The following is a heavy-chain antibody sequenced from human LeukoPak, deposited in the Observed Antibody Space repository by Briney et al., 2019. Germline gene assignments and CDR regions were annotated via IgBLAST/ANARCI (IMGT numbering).Heavy chain of an antibody. CDR2: ISWNSGSI. V-gene: IGHV3-9*01. Sequence: GGSLRLSCAASGFTFDDYAMHWVRQAPGKGLEWVSGISWNSGSIGYADSVKGRFTISRDNAKNSLYLQMNSLRAEDTAVYYCARDRSSSWYYYWGQGTLVTVSS. CDR1: GFTFDDYA. J-gene: IGHJ4*02. D-gene: IGHD6-13*01. CDR3: ARDRSSSWYYY.